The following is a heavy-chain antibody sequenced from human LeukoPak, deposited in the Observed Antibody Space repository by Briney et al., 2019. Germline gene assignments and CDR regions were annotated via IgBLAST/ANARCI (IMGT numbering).Heavy chain of an antibody. D-gene: IGHD2-15*01. Sequence: GGSLRLSCAASGFTFSSYSMNWVRQAPGKGLEWVSYISSSSSTIYYADSVKGRFTISRDNAKNSLYLQRNSLRAEDTAVYYCARSGGSRGGEVYFDYWGQGTLVTVSS. J-gene: IGHJ4*02. CDR2: ISSSSSTI. CDR1: GFTFSSYS. CDR3: ARSGGSRGGEVYFDY. V-gene: IGHV3-48*01.